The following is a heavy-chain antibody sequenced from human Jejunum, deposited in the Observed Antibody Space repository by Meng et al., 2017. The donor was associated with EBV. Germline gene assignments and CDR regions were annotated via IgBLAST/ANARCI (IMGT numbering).Heavy chain of an antibody. V-gene: IGHV7-4-1*02. CDR3: ARAVVGSTSLDY. Sequence: HVQLVQARSGLRKPGPSVQIPCKTSGYPLTNYAMNWVRQAPGQGLEWMAGINTKTGNPAYAQGFTGRFVFSLDMSVTTIYLQISSLEAEDTAIYYCARAVVGSTSLDYWGQGTWSPSPQ. CDR1: GYPLTNYA. CDR2: INTKTGNP. D-gene: IGHD1-26*01. J-gene: IGHJ4*02.